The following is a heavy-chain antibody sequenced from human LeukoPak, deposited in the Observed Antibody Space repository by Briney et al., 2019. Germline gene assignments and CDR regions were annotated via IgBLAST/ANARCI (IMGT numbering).Heavy chain of an antibody. Sequence: GGSLRPSCAAPGFTFSNAWMSWVRQAPGKGLEWVGRIKSKTDGGTTDYAAPVKGRFTISRDDSKNTLYLQMNSLKTEDTAVYYCTTSEYYDFWSGYLAQRNYYYGMDVWGQGTTVTVSS. J-gene: IGHJ6*02. CDR1: GFTFSNAW. CDR3: TTSEYYDFWSGYLAQRNYYYGMDV. V-gene: IGHV3-15*01. CDR2: IKSKTDGGTT. D-gene: IGHD3-3*01.